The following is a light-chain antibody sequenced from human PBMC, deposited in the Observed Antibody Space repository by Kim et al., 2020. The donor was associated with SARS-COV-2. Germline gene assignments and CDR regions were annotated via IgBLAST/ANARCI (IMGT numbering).Light chain of an antibody. CDR3: CSYASISAYV. CDR1: SSDVGGYNY. Sequence: QSALTQPASVSGSPGQSITISCTGTSSDVGGYNYVSWYQQHPGKAPKLMIYDVNNRPSGFSNRFSGSKSGNTASLTISGLQAEDEADYYCCSYASISAYVFGTGTKVTVL. CDR2: DVN. V-gene: IGLV2-14*03. J-gene: IGLJ1*01.